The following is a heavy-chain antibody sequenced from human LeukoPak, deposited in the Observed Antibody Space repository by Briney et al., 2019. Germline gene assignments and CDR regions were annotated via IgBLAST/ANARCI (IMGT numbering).Heavy chain of an antibody. CDR3: ARVAVGGTRVFDI. J-gene: IGHJ3*02. CDR1: GFTFTNYW. D-gene: IGHD6-19*01. V-gene: IGHV3-74*01. Sequence: PGGSLRLSCAASGFTFTNYWMHWVRQAPGKGLVWVSRVLSDGSRITYADSVKGRFTISRDNAKKTLYLEMDSLRAEDSAVYYCARVAVGGTRVFDIWGQGTTVTVSS. CDR2: VLSDGSRI.